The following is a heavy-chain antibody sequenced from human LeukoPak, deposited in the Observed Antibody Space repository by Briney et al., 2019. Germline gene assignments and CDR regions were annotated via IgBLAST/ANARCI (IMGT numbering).Heavy chain of an antibody. D-gene: IGHD6-13*01. CDR3: ARDHGNISWFYY. CDR2: IYRSGST. CDR1: GGSISSGGYS. V-gene: IGHV4-30-2*01. Sequence: SETLSLTCAVSGGSISSGGYSWSWLRQPPGKGLEWIVYIYRSGSTYYNPSLKSPIAISVDRSKNQFSLKLTSVTAADTAMYYCARDHGNISWFYYWGQGILVAVSS. J-gene: IGHJ4*02.